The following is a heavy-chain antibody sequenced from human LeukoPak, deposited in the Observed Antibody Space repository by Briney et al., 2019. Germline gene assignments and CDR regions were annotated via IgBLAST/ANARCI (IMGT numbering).Heavy chain of an antibody. Sequence: GGSLRLSCAASGFTFSSYGMHWVRQAPGKGLEWVAVIWYDGSNKYYANSVKGRFTISRDNSKNTLYLQMGSLRAEDMAVYYCARSGDVELGYCSSTSCSIDYWGQGTLVTVSS. CDR3: ARSGDVELGYCSSTSCSIDY. V-gene: IGHV3-33*01. D-gene: IGHD2-2*01. J-gene: IGHJ4*02. CDR1: GFTFSSYG. CDR2: IWYDGSNK.